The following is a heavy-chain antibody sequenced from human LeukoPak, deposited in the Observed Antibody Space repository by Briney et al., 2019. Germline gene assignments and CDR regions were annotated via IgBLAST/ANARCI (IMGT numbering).Heavy chain of an antibody. CDR1: GFTFSDYY. CDR3: TTPPAGYCSSTSCPDYYGMDV. V-gene: IGHV3-15*01. Sequence: GGSLRLSCAASGFTFSDYYMSWIRQAPGKGLEWVGRIKSNTDGGTTDYAAPVKGRFTISRDDSKNTLYLQMNSLKTEDTAVYYCTTPPAGYCSSTSCPDYYGMDVWGKGTTVTVSS. D-gene: IGHD2-2*01. J-gene: IGHJ6*04. CDR2: IKSNTDGGTT.